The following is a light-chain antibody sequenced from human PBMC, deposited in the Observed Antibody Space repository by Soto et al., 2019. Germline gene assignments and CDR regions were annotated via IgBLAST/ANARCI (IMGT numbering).Light chain of an antibody. Sequence: ESVLTQSPGTLSLAPGEKATLSCRASQSVSSSYLAWYQHKPVQAPRLLIYGASSRTTGIPDRFSGSGSGTDFTRTVRRMEPEEFEVYYCQQFGSASWTFGQGTKVESK. CDR3: QQFGSASWT. V-gene: IGKV3-20*01. CDR2: GAS. CDR1: QSVSSSY. J-gene: IGKJ1*01.